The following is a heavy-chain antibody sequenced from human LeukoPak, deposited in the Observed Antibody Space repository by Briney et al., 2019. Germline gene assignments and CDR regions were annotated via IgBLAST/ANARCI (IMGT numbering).Heavy chain of an antibody. CDR2: IHYNGST. V-gene: IGHV4-39*07. CDR1: GGSIRSSSYY. J-gene: IGHJ4*02. Sequence: DPSETLSLTCTVSGGSIRSSSYYWGCIRQPPGKGLEWIGSIHYNGSTCYNPSLGGRVIMSIDTSKNQFSLRLTSVTAADTAMYYCARDRGVPRPYYFDQWGQRTLVTVSS. CDR3: ARDRGVPRPYYFDQ. D-gene: IGHD3-10*01.